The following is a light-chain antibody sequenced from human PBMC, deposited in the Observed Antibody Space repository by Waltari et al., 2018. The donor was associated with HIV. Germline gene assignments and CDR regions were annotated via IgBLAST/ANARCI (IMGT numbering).Light chain of an antibody. CDR2: KDS. V-gene: IGLV3-27*01. Sequence: SYELTQPPSVSPSPGQTARITCSGSALAKNNARWFRQRQGQAPELGIYKDSERPSGNPERFSGSSLGTTVTLTISGAQVEDEADYYCYSAADNNLGVFGGGTKLTVL. CDR1: ALAKNN. J-gene: IGLJ3*02. CDR3: YSAADNNLGV.